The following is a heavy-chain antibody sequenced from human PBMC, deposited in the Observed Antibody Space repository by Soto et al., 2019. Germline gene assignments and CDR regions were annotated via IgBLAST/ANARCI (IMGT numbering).Heavy chain of an antibody. CDR3: ARHAPKYSSSSYLEGNCFDP. CDR1: GGSISSSSYY. CDR2: IYYSGST. V-gene: IGHV4-39*01. Sequence: SETLSLTCTVSGGSISSSSYYWGWIRQPPGKGLEWIGSIYYSGSTYYNPSLKSRVTISVDTSKNQFSLKLSSVTAADTAVYYCARHAPKYSSSSYLEGNCFDPWGQGTLVTVSS. D-gene: IGHD6-13*01. J-gene: IGHJ5*02.